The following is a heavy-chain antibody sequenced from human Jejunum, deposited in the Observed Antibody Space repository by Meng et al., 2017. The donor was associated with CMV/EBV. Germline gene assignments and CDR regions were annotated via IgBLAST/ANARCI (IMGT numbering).Heavy chain of an antibody. J-gene: IGHJ4*02. CDR2: INPKRGDT. CDR1: GYTFTDYY. Sequence: QVQRGQSGVGVRGPGATVKVSCKTYGYTFTDYYMHWVRQAPGQGLEWMGWINPKRGDTNYEQKFQGRITMTRDTSINTFYMQLSRLTPDDTASYYCARDGTAATSERGLAYWGQGTLVTVSS. D-gene: IGHD1-1*01. V-gene: IGHV1-2*02. CDR3: ARDGTAATSERGLAY.